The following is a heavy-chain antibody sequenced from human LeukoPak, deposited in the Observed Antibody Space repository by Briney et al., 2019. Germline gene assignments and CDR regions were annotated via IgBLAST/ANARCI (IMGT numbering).Heavy chain of an antibody. CDR3: ATNGYYCMDV. Sequence: SGTLSLTCAVSGGSISSSTNWWSWIRQPPGKGQDWIGENYHSGGTNYNPSLKTRITISVDKSQNQFSLKVNSLTAADTAVYYCATNGYYCMDVWGKGTTVTVSS. D-gene: IGHD2-8*01. J-gene: IGHJ6*03. V-gene: IGHV4-4*02. CDR1: GGSISSSTNW. CDR2: NYHSGGT.